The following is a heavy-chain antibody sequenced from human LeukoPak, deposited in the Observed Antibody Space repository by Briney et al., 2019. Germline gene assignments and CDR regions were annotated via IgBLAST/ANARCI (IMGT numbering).Heavy chain of an antibody. CDR2: IRSKANSYAT. CDR1: GFTFSGSA. J-gene: IGHJ4*02. Sequence: GGSLRLSCAASGFTFSGSAMHWVRQASGKGLEWVGRIRSKANSYATVYAASVKGRFTISRDDSKNTAYLQMNSLKTEDTAVYYCTSGLSVRRSNNTPVDYWGQGTLVTVSS. D-gene: IGHD1-1*01. V-gene: IGHV3-73*01. CDR3: TSGLSVRRSNNTPVDY.